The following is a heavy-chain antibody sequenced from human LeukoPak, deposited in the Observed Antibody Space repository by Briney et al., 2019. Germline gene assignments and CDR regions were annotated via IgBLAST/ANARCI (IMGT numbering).Heavy chain of an antibody. CDR2: IYHSGST. D-gene: IGHD4-17*01. CDR1: GGSISSSNW. CDR3: ASINGDPSYSRFVDV. J-gene: IGHJ6*02. V-gene: IGHV4-4*02. Sequence: SGTLSPTCAVSGGSISSSNWWSWVRQPPGKGLEWIGEIYHSGSTNYNPSLKGRVTISVDKSKNQFSLKLSSVTAADTAVYYCASINGDPSYSRFVDVWGQGTTVTVSS.